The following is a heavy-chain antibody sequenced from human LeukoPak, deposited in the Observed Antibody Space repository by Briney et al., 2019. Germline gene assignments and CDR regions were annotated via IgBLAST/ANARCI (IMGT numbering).Heavy chain of an antibody. V-gene: IGHV3-7*01. J-gene: IGHJ4*02. CDR3: ARLIAVAGNRNFDY. CDR2: IKEDGSEK. CDR1: GFTFSSYW. D-gene: IGHD6-19*01. Sequence: GGSLRLSCAASGFTFSSYWMTWVRQARGKGLEWVANIKEDGSEKYYVDSVKGRFTISRDNAKNSLYLQMNSLRAEDTAVYYCARLIAVAGNRNFDYWGQGTLVTVSS.